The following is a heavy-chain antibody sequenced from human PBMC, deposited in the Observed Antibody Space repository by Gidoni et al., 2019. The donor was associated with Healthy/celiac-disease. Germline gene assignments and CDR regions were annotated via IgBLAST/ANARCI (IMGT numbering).Heavy chain of an antibody. CDR3: ASAPGDWYFDL. V-gene: IGHV3-7*03. CDR2: IKQDGSEK. CDR1: GFTFSRYW. Sequence: EVQLVESAGGLVQPGGSLRLPCAASGFTFSRYWMRWVRQAPGKGLEWVANIKQDGSEKYYVDSVKGRFTISRDNAKNSLYLQMNSLRAEDTAVYYCASAPGDWYFDLWGRGTLVTVSS. D-gene: IGHD3-10*01. J-gene: IGHJ2*01.